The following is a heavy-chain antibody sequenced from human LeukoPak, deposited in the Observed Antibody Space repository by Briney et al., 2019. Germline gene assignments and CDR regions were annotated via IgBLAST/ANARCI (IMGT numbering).Heavy chain of an antibody. J-gene: IGHJ4*02. V-gene: IGHV4-39*01. Sequence: PSETLSLTCTVSGGSISSSNYYWAWIRQPPGKGLEWIGSIYYSGTIYYNPSLESRVTISVDTSKNQFSLKLSSVTAADTAVYYCASYCSSTSCYRGGVYWGQGTLVTVSS. CDR2: IYYSGTI. D-gene: IGHD2-2*02. CDR3: ASYCSSTSCYRGGVY. CDR1: GGSISSSNYY.